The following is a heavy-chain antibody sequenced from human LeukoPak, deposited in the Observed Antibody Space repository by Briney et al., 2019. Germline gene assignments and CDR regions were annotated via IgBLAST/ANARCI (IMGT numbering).Heavy chain of an antibody. J-gene: IGHJ3*02. CDR1: GGSISSYY. Sequence: ASETLSLTCTVSGGSISSYYWSWIRQPPGKGLEWIGYIYYSGSTNYNPSLKSRVTISVDTSKNQFSLKLSSVTAADTAVYYCARGRLQLWLRGVGAFDIWGQGTMVTVSS. D-gene: IGHD5-18*01. CDR2: IYYSGST. CDR3: ARGRLQLWLRGVGAFDI. V-gene: IGHV4-59*12.